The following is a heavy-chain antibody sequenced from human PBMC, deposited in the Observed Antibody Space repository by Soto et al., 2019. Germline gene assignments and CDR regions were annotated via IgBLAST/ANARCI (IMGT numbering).Heavy chain of an antibody. CDR2: IKQDGSEK. J-gene: IGHJ4*02. Sequence: GGSLRLSCAASGFTFSSYWMSWVRQAPGKGLEWVANIKQDGSEKYYVDSVKGRFTISRDNAKNSLYLQMNSLRAEDTAVYYCARARDSSGYYYEDYWGQGTLVTVSS. CDR1: GFTFSSYW. V-gene: IGHV3-7*04. D-gene: IGHD3-22*01. CDR3: ARARDSSGYYYEDY.